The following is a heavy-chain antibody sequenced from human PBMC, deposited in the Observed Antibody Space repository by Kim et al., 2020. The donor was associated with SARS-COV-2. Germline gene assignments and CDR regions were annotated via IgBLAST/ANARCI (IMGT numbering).Heavy chain of an antibody. CDR1: GFTFSSYS. CDR3: AREVLQYTYYYYYGMDV. V-gene: IGHV3-21*01. CDR2: ISSSSSYI. D-gene: IGHD1-1*01. Sequence: GGSLRLSCAASGFTFSSYSMNWVRQAPGKGLEWVSSISSSSSYIYYADSVKGRFTISRDNAKNPLYLQMNSLRAEDTAVYYCAREVLQYTYYYYYGMDVWGQGTTVTVSS. J-gene: IGHJ6*02.